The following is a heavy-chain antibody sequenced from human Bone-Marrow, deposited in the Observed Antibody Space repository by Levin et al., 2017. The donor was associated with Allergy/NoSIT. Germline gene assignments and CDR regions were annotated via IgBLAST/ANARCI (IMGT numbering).Heavy chain of an antibody. CDR3: VREFSDSESF. D-gene: IGHD2-21*02. Sequence: PSQTLSLTCTVSGGSINSSSFYWSWIRQPAGKRLEWIGRIYTSGSTTYNPSLENRVTISVDTSKNQFSLRLTSVTAADTAVYYCVREFSDSESFWGRGTLVTVSS. J-gene: IGHJ4*02. V-gene: IGHV4-61*02. CDR1: GGSINSSSFY. CDR2: IYTSGST.